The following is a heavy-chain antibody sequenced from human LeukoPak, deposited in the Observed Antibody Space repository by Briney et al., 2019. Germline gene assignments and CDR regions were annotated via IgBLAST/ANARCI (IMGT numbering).Heavy chain of an antibody. D-gene: IGHD3-10*01. V-gene: IGHV3-23*01. Sequence: GGSLRLSCAASGFRFSDFTMTWVRQAPGKGPEWVSAIGGRGGSTYYADSLGGRFTISRDNSKNTLYLQMNSLRAEDTAVYYCARDRYFFYYGSGSYEADYWGQGTLVTVSS. J-gene: IGHJ4*02. CDR3: ARDRYFFYYGSGSYEADY. CDR1: GFRFSDFT. CDR2: IGGRGGST.